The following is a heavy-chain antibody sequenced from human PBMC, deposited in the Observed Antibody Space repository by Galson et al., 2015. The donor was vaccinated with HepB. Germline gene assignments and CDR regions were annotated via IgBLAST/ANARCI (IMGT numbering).Heavy chain of an antibody. Sequence: SVKVSCKASGYTSTSYAMHWVRQAPGQRLEWMGWINAGNGNTKYSQKFQGRLTITRDTSASTAYMELSSLRSEDTAVYYCARDGVSYSSGWYRGPSDAFYIWGQGTMVTVSS. V-gene: IGHV1-3*01. CDR2: INAGNGNT. CDR1: GYTSTSYA. D-gene: IGHD6-19*01. J-gene: IGHJ3*02. CDR3: ARDGVSYSSGWYRGPSDAFYI.